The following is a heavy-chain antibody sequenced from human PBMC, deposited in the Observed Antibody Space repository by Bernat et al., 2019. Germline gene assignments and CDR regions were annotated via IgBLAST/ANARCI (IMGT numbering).Heavy chain of an antibody. CDR2: ISAYNGNT. CDR3: ARWGITGTTTGGYFDY. V-gene: IGHV1-18*04. D-gene: IGHD1-7*01. J-gene: IGHJ4*02. Sequence: QVQLVQSGAEVKKPGASVKVSCKASGYTFTSYGISWVRQAPGQGLEWMGWISAYNGNTNYAQKLQGRVTMTRNTSISTAYMELSSLRSEDTAVYYCARWGITGTTTGGYFDYWGQGTLVTVSS. CDR1: GYTFTSYG.